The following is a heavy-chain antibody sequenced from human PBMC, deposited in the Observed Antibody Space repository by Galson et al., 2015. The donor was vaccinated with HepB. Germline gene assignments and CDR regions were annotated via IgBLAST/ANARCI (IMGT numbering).Heavy chain of an antibody. V-gene: IGHV1-24*01. Sequence: SVKVSCKVSGYTLSELSVHWVRQAPGRGLEWMGGYDPEQGETVYAQKFLGRVSMTGDTSTDTGYMDLGSLTSEDTAVYYCAYGEYELGVFDIWGQGTLVTVSS. CDR1: GYTLSELS. CDR3: AYGEYELGVFDI. D-gene: IGHD4-17*01. CDR2: YDPEQGET. J-gene: IGHJ3*02.